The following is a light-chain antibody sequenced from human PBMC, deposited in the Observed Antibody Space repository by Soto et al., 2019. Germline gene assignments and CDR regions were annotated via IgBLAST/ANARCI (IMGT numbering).Light chain of an antibody. V-gene: IGLV3-27*01. CDR1: VLAKKY. J-gene: IGLJ3*02. Sequence: SYELTQPSSVSVSPGQPARITCSGDVLAKKYARWFQQKPGQAPGLVIYKDSERPSGIPERFSGSSSGTTVTLTISGAQVEDEADYYCYSAADNNLGVFGGGTQLTVL. CDR3: YSAADNNLGV. CDR2: KDS.